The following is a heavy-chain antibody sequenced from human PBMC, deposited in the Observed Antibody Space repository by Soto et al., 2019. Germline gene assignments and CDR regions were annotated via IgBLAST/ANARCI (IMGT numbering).Heavy chain of an antibody. CDR1: GGTFSNHA. J-gene: IGHJ4*02. Sequence: QVQLVQSGAEVKKPGSSVNVSCKASGGTFSNHAIIWVRQAPRQGLEWMGGIIPIFGTTNYAQKFQGRVTNTADESTGSAYMELSSLRSEDTAVYYCARAVDTAMAVFDYWGQGTLVTVSS. D-gene: IGHD5-18*01. CDR2: IIPIFGTT. V-gene: IGHV1-69*12. CDR3: ARAVDTAMAVFDY.